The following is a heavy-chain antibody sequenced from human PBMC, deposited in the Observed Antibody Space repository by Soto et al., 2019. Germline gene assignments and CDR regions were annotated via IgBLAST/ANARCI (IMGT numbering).Heavy chain of an antibody. J-gene: IGHJ6*02. CDR1: GFTFSSYS. Sequence: GGSLRLSCAASGFTFSSYSINWVRQAPGKGLEWVSSISSSSSYIYYADSVKGRFTISRDNAKNSLYLQMNSLRAEDTAVYYCARDSSDRGGMDVWGQGTTVTVSS. V-gene: IGHV3-21*01. CDR2: ISSSSSYI. CDR3: ARDSSDRGGMDV. D-gene: IGHD2-15*01.